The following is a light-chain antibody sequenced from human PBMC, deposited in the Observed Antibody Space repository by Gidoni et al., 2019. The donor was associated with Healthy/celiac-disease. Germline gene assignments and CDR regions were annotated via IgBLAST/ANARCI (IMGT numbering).Light chain of an antibody. CDR1: SGHSSYA. J-gene: IGLJ2*01. CDR3: QTWATGIGVV. Sequence: QLVLTQSPSASASLGASVKLTCTLRSGHSSYAIAWHQQQPEKGPRYLMKLNSDGSHSKGDGIPDRFSGSSSGAERYLTISSLQSEDEADYYCQTWATGIGVVFGGGTKLTVL. CDR2: LNSDGSH. V-gene: IGLV4-69*01.